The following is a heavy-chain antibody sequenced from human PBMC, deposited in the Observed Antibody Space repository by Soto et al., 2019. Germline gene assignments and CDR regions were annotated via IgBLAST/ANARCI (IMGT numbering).Heavy chain of an antibody. Sequence: SGPTLVNPTQTLTLTCTFSGFSLSTSGMCVSWIRQPPGKALEWLARIDWDDDEYYSTSLKTRLTISKDTSKNLVVLTMTNMETTDTATYYCARTLGSSTLDYWGQGTLVTVSS. CDR1: GFSLSTSGMC. D-gene: IGHD6-13*01. J-gene: IGHJ4*02. CDR2: IDWDDDE. CDR3: ARTLGSSTLDY. V-gene: IGHV2-70*11.